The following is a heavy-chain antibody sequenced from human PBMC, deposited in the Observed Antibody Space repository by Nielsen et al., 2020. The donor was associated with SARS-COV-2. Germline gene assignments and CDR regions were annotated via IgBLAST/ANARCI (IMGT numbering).Heavy chain of an antibody. J-gene: IGHJ5*02. CDR1: GYSFANYW. D-gene: IGHD3-16*01. CDR3: ARWGSQSDTNWFDP. Sequence: GESLKISCQTYGYSFANYWIGWVRQMPGKGLEWMGIIYPGDSDTRYSPSFQGQVTISADKSISTAYLQWSSLKASDTAMYYCARWGSQSDTNWFDPWGQGTLVTVSS. CDR2: IYPGDSDT. V-gene: IGHV5-51*01.